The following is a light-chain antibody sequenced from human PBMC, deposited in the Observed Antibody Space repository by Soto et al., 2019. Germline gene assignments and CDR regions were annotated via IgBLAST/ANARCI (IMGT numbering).Light chain of an antibody. CDR1: QSVSTN. CDR2: GAS. V-gene: IGKV3-15*01. J-gene: IGKJ2*01. CDR3: QQYNNWYT. Sequence: EIVMTQSPATLSVSPGERATLSCRASQSVSTNLASYQQKPGQAPRLLICGASTRATGIPARFSGSGSGTEFTLIISSLQSEGVAVYYCQQYNNWYTFGQGTKVDIK.